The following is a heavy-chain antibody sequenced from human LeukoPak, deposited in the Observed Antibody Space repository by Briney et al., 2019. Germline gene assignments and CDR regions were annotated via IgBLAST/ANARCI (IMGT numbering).Heavy chain of an antibody. CDR1: SGSFTSSY. CDR2: IYYSGST. J-gene: IGHJ4*02. CDR3: ARGHCFGGDCYFDY. V-gene: IGHV4-59*05. D-gene: IGHD2-21*02. Sequence: SQTLSLTCIVSSGSFTSSYWSWFRQPPGKGLEWIGSIYYSGSTYYNPSLKSRVTISVDTSKNQFSLKLSSVTAADTAVHYCARGHCFGGDCYFDYWGPGTLVTVSS.